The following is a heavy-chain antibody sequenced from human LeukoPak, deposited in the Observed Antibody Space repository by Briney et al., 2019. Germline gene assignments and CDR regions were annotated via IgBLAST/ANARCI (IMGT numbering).Heavy chain of an antibody. CDR1: GFTFSSYA. CDR2: ISGNGGST. D-gene: IGHD2-15*01. Sequence: GGSLRLSCSASGFTFSSYAMHWVRQAPGKGLEYVSAISGNGGSTYYADSVKGRFTISRDNSKNTLYLQMSSLRAEDTAVYYCVKDDCSGGSCYKGDAFDIWGQGTMVTVSS. CDR3: VKDDCSGGSCYKGDAFDI. J-gene: IGHJ3*02. V-gene: IGHV3-64D*06.